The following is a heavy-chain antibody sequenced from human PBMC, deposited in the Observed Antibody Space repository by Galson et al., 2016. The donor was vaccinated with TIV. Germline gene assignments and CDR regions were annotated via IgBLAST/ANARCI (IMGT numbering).Heavy chain of an antibody. CDR3: AKPEGDGDYSLGAAFDF. J-gene: IGHJ3*01. V-gene: IGHV3-23*01. Sequence: SLRLSCAASGFSVGFYVMSWVRQAPGEGLEWVSGISLSGTTAYYADSVRGRFIISRDNSRYTIYLEMNRLRAEDTAVYYCAKPEGDGDYSLGAAFDFWGQGTMVSVSS. CDR2: ISLSGTTA. CDR1: GFSVGFYV. D-gene: IGHD4-17*01.